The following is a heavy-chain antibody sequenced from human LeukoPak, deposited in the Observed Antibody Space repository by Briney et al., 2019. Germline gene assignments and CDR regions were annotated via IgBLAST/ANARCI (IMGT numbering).Heavy chain of an antibody. J-gene: IGHJ4*02. V-gene: IGHV3-48*04. Sequence: PGGSLRLSCAASGSTFSSHTMNWVRQAPGKGLEWISYFSNTGSVIYYADSVKGRFTISRDNAKNSLYLQMNSLRAEDTAVYYCARNLPAADYWGQGTLVTVSS. CDR2: FSNTGSVI. CDR1: GSTFSSHT. CDR3: ARNLPAADY. D-gene: IGHD2-2*01.